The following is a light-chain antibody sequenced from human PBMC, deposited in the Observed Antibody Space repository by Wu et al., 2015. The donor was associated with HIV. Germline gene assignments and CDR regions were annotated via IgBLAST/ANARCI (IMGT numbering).Light chain of an antibody. J-gene: IGKJ5*01. V-gene: IGKV1-13*02. CDR1: QDIFTY. Sequence: AIQLTQSPSSLSASIGDRVNITCRASQDIFTYVAWYQQTPGKAPRVLIYDASTLQSGVSSRFSGSGSGADFTLTISGLQREDFAYFIFATIETSYPLTFGQGSRLXI. CDR2: DAS. CDR3: ATIETSYPLT.